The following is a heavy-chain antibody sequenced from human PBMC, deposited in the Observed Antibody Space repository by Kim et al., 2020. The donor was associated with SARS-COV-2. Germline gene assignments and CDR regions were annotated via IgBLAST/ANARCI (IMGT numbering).Heavy chain of an antibody. CDR1: GFTFSSYD. CDR3: ASATPGDPEYYHGMDV. Sequence: GGSLRLSCAASGFTFSSYDMHWVRQATGKGLEWVSAIGTAGDTYYPGSVKGRFTISRENAKNSLYLQMNSLRAGDTAVYYCASATPGDPEYYHGMDVWGQGTTVTVSS. D-gene: IGHD7-27*01. J-gene: IGHJ6*02. V-gene: IGHV3-13*01. CDR2: IGTAGDT.